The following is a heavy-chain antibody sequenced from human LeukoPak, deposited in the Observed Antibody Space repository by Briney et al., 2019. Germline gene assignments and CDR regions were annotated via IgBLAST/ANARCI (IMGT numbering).Heavy chain of an antibody. CDR2: IYYSGST. D-gene: IGHD3-10*01. CDR3: ARDHLWFGASQGHYGMDV. CDR1: GGSVSSGSYY. V-gene: IGHV4-61*01. Sequence: SETLSLTCTASGGSVSSGSYYWSWIRQPPGKGLEWIGYIYYSGSTKYNPSLKSRVTISVDTSKNQFSLKLSSVTAADTAVYYCARDHLWFGASQGHYGMDVWGKGTTVTVSS. J-gene: IGHJ6*04.